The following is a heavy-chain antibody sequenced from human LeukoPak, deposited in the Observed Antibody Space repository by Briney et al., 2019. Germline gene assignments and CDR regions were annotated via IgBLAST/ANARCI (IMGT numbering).Heavy chain of an antibody. V-gene: IGHV1-69*04. CDR2: IIPILGIA. J-gene: IGHJ4*02. CDR3: ATSIVVVTAIRDYFDY. CDR1: GGTFSSYA. D-gene: IGHD2-21*02. Sequence: GSSVKVSCKASGGTFSSYAISWVRQATGQGLEWMGRIIPILGIANYAQKFQGRVTITADKSTSTAYMELSSLRSEDTAVYYCATSIVVVTAIRDYFDYWGQGTLVTVSS.